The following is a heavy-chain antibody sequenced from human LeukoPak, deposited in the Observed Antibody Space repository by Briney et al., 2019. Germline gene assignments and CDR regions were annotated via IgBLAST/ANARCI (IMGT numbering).Heavy chain of an antibody. CDR1: GFTFSNSA. CDR3: AKGIYSSGWSYFDY. CDR2: LSGSGVTT. Sequence: GGSLRLSCAASGFTFSNSAMSWVRQAPGKGLEWVSTLSGSGVTTYYADSVKGRFTISRDNSKNTLYLQMNSLRAEDTAVYYCAKGIYSSGWSYFDYWGHGTLVTVSS. V-gene: IGHV3-23*01. J-gene: IGHJ4*01. D-gene: IGHD6-19*01.